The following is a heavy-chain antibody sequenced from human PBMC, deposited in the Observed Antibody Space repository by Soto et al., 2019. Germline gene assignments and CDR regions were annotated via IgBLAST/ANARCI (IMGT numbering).Heavy chain of an antibody. CDR1: GGSISSSNW. Sequence: PSETLSLTCAVSGGSISSSNWWSWVRQPPGKGLEWIGEIYHSGSTNYNPTLKSRVTISVDKSKNRSSLKLSSVTAADTAVYYCARVSGSYYYGMDVWGQGTTVTVSS. V-gene: IGHV4-4*02. D-gene: IGHD1-26*01. J-gene: IGHJ6*02. CDR3: ARVSGSYYYGMDV. CDR2: IYHSGST.